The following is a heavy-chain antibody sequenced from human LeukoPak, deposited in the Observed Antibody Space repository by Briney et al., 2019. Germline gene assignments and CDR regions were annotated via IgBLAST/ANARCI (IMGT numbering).Heavy chain of an antibody. V-gene: IGHV5-51*01. Sequence: GESLKISXKGSGYSFTSYWIGWVRQMPGKGLEGMGIIYPGYSDTIYSPSFQGQVTISAATSISTAYLPWRSLKASDTAMYYCARLLAPAGQGNWFDPWGQGTLVTVSS. CDR2: IYPGYSDT. D-gene: IGHD6-13*01. CDR3: ARLLAPAGQGNWFDP. CDR1: GYSFTSYW. J-gene: IGHJ5*02.